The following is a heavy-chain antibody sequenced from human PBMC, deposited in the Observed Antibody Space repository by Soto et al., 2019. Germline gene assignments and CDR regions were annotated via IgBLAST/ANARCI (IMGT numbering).Heavy chain of an antibody. J-gene: IGHJ6*02. D-gene: IGHD6-19*01. CDR1: GYTFTSYY. CDR2: IIPILGIA. CDR3: AREIGYSSGHRENYYGMDV. V-gene: IGHV1-69*04. Sequence: ASVKVSCKASGYTFTSYYMHWVRQATGQGLEWMGRIIPILGIANYVQKFQGRVTITADKSTSTAYMELSSLRSEDTAVYYCAREIGYSSGHRENYYGMDVWGQGTTVTVSS.